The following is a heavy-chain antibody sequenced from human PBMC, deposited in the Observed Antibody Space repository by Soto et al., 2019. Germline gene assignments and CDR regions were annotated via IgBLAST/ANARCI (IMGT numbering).Heavy chain of an antibody. CDR2: IDVGSGNT. Sequence: GASVKVSCKDSVFTITSTAMQWVRPARGQRNEWIGWIDVGSGNTNYAQKFQERVTITRDMSTSTAYMELSSLRSEDTAVYYCAAAVYYILCGCRSKYLFYYCAQRSPVTVSA. V-gene: IGHV1-58*02. CDR3: AAAVYYILCGCRSKYLFYY. J-gene: IGHJ4*02. CDR1: VFTITSTA. D-gene: IGHD3-9*01.